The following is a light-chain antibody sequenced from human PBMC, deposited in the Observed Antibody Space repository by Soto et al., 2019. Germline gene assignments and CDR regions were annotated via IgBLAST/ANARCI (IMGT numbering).Light chain of an antibody. CDR1: QGIRED. J-gene: IGKJ2*01. Sequence: DIQMTPSPSSLSASVGDSVTITCRASQGIREDLGWYQQKPGKAPKRLIYAASSLPSGVPPRFSGSGSGTEFTLTISSLQPEDFANYYCLQHNSYPFTFGEGTKLEIK. CDR3: LQHNSYPFT. CDR2: AAS. V-gene: IGKV1-17*01.